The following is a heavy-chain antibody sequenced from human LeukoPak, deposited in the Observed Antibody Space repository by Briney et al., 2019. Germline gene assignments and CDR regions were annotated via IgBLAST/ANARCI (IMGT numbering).Heavy chain of an antibody. J-gene: IGHJ4*02. Sequence: SETLSLTCTVSGGSISSYFWTWVRQPAGMGLEWIGRIYTSGSTNYKPSLKSRVTMSVDTSKNQFSLKLSSVTAADTAVYFCARGSTRYDYWGQGTLVTVSS. V-gene: IGHV4-4*07. CDR1: GGSISSYF. CDR2: IYTSGST. CDR3: ARGSTRYDY. D-gene: IGHD2-2*01.